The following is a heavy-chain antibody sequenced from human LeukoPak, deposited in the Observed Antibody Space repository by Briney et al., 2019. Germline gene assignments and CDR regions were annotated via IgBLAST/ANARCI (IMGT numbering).Heavy chain of an antibody. D-gene: IGHD2-15*01. CDR3: ARTPNVYYYYMDV. Sequence: PSETLSLTCTVSGGSISSYYWSWIRQPPGKGLEWMGYIYYSGSTNYYPSLTRRVTISVDTSKNQFSLKLSSVAAADTAVYYCARTPNVYYYYMDVWGKGTTVTVSS. V-gene: IGHV4-59*01. J-gene: IGHJ6*03. CDR1: GGSISSYY. CDR2: IYYSGST.